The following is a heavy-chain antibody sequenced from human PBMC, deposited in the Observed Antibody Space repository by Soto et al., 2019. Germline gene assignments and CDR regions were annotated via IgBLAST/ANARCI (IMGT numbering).Heavy chain of an antibody. D-gene: IGHD2-15*01. V-gene: IGHV4-4*02. CDR3: ARALGYCSGGSCYNWFDP. Sequence: PSETLSLTCAVSGGSISSSNWWSWVRQPPGKGLEWIGEIYHSGSTNYNPSLKSRVTISVDKSKNQFSLKLSSVTAADTAVYYCARALGYCSGGSCYNWFDPWSQGTLVTVSS. J-gene: IGHJ5*02. CDR1: GGSISSSNW. CDR2: IYHSGST.